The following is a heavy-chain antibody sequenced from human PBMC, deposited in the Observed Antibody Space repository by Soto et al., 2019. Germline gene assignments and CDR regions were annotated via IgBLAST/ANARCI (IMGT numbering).Heavy chain of an antibody. CDR1: GGSFSSYY. Sequence: PSETLSLTRTVSGGSFSSYYWSWMRQPPGKGLEWIGYIYYSGSTNYNPSLKSRVTISVDTSKNQFSLKLSSVTAADTAVYYCATGNSGYYYGEYWFDPWGQGTLVTVSS. J-gene: IGHJ5*02. D-gene: IGHD3-22*01. CDR3: ATGNSGYYYGEYWFDP. V-gene: IGHV4-59*01. CDR2: IYYSGST.